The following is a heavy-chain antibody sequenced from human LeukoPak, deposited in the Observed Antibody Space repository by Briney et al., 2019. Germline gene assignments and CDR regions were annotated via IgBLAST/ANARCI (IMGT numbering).Heavy chain of an antibody. V-gene: IGHV3-7*04. CDR3: ARGGVDYGDYSLSYGMDV. CDR2: IWYDGSNK. Sequence: PGGSLRLSCAASEFTVSSNYMSWVRQAPGKGLEWVAVIWYDGSNKYYVDSVKGRFTISRDNAKNSLYLQMNSLRAEDTAVYYCARGGVDYGDYSLSYGMDVWGQGTTVTVSS. D-gene: IGHD4-17*01. J-gene: IGHJ6*02. CDR1: EFTVSSNY.